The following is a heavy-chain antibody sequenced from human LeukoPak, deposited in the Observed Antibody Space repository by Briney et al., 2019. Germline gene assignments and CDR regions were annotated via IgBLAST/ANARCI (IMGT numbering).Heavy chain of an antibody. CDR1: GGSISSYY. Sequence: SETLSLTCTVSGGSISSYYWSWIRQPPGKGLEWIGFIYYSGSTNYNPSLKSRVTISVDTSKNQFSLKLSSVTAADTAVYYCARPSLDHGGIDAFDFWGQGTLVTVSS. CDR3: ARPSLDHGGIDAFDF. J-gene: IGHJ3*01. CDR2: IYYSGST. V-gene: IGHV4-59*08. D-gene: IGHD1-14*01.